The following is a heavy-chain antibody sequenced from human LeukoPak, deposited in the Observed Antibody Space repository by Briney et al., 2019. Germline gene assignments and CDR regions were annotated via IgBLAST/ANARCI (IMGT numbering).Heavy chain of an antibody. D-gene: IGHD6-6*01. Sequence: GASVKVSCKASGYTFTNNYLHWVRQAPGQGLEWMGIINPTGGSTTYAQKFQGRVTMTRDTSTSTVYMELSSLRSDDTAVYYCARTAARRFDYWGQGTLVTVSS. CDR1: GYTFTNNY. V-gene: IGHV1-46*01. CDR2: INPTGGST. J-gene: IGHJ4*02. CDR3: ARTAARRFDY.